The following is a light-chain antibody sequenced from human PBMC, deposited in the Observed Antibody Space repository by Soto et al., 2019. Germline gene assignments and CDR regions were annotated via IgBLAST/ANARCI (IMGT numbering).Light chain of an antibody. CDR2: DAS. Sequence: EIVLTQSPATLSLSPGERATLSCRASQSVSSYLAWYQQKHGQAPRLLIYDASNRATGIPARFSCSGSGTDFTLTITSLAPEDFAVYFCQQRSNWPPRYTFGQGTKLEIK. CDR3: QQRSNWPPRYT. CDR1: QSVSSY. V-gene: IGKV3-11*01. J-gene: IGKJ2*01.